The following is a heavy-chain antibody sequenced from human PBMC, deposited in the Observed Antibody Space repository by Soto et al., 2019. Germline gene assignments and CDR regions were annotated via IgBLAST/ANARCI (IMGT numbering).Heavy chain of an antibody. CDR1: GASMTDYF. D-gene: IGHD3-16*01. Sequence: QVQLRESGPGLVKPSETLSLTCSVSGASMTDYFVSWIRQPPGKPLEYIGFIFYNGWADYSPSLRSRVTMSIDASNNQVSLRLTSVTAADTASYYCARSGRTFAGVVWGQGILVSVSS. CDR2: IFYNGWA. J-gene: IGHJ4*02. V-gene: IGHV4-59*01. CDR3: ARSGRTFAGVV.